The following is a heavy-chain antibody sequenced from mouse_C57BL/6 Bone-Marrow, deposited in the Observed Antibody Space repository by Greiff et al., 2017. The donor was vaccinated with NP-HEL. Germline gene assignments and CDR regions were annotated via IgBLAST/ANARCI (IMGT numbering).Heavy chain of an antibody. V-gene: IGHV1-54*01. D-gene: IGHD2-12*01. CDR3: ARRSYYSPWV. CDR1: GYAFTNYL. CDR2: INPGSGGT. J-gene: IGHJ3*01. Sequence: VKLMESGAELVRPGTSVKVSCKASGYAFTNYLIEWVKQRPGQGLEWIGVINPGSGGTNYNEKFKGKATLTADKSSSTAYMQLSSLTSEDSAVYFWARRSYYSPWVWGEGTLVTVSA.